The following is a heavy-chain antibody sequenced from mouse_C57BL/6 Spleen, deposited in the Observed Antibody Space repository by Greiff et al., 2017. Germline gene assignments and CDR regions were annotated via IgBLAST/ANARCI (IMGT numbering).Heavy chain of an antibody. CDR2: INYDGSST. V-gene: IGHV5-16*02. D-gene: IGHD1-1*01. CDR1: GFTFSDYY. CDR3: ARRYGSIFDY. Sequence: EVKLVESEGGLVQPGSSMKLSCTASGFTFSDYYMAWVRQVPEKGLEWVANINYDGSSTYYLDSLKSRFIISRDNAKNILYLQMSSLKSEDTATXYCARRYGSIFDYWGQGTTRTVSS. J-gene: IGHJ2*01.